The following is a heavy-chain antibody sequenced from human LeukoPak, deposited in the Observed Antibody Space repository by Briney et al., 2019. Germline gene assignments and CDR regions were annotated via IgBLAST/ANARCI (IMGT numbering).Heavy chain of an antibody. CDR1: GFTFSDYY. CDR2: ISSSGSTI. CDR3: ARDREYCSGGSCYKGYYMDV. Sequence: GGSLRLSCAASGFTFSDYYMSWIRQAPGKGLEWVSYISSSGSTIYYADSVKGRFTISRDNAKNSLYLQMNSLRAEDTAVYYCARDREYCSGGSCYKGYYMDVWGKGTTVTVSS. D-gene: IGHD2-15*01. V-gene: IGHV3-11*04. J-gene: IGHJ6*03.